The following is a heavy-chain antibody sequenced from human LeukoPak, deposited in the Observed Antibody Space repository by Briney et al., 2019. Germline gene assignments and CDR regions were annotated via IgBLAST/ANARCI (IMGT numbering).Heavy chain of an antibody. CDR2: ISYDGSNK. V-gene: IGHV3-30*04. CDR3: AREAIWDSNYVFDY. D-gene: IGHD4-11*01. Sequence: PGGSLRLSCAASGFTFSDYAIHWVRQAPGKGLEWVAVISYDGSNKYYADSVKGRFTISRDNSKNTLYLQMNSLRAEDTAVYYCAREAIWDSNYVFDYWGQGTLVTVSS. J-gene: IGHJ4*02. CDR1: GFTFSDYA.